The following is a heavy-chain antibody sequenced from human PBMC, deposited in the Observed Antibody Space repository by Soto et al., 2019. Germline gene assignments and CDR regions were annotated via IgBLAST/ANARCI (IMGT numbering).Heavy chain of an antibody. CDR2: IYTSGST. J-gene: IGHJ6*02. D-gene: IGHD5-12*01. V-gene: IGHV4-4*07. CDR3: ARDWEATIGGAYYYYYGMDV. CDR1: GGSISSYY. Sequence: PSETLSLTCTVSGGSISSYYWSWIRQPAGKGLEWIGRIYTSGSTNYNPSLKSRVTMSVDTSKNQFSLKLSSVTAADTAVYYCARDWEATIGGAYYYYYGMDVWGQGTTVTVSS.